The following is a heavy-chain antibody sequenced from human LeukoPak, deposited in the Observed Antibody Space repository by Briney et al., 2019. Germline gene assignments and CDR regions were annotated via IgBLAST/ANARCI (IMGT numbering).Heavy chain of an antibody. CDR3: ARGRVPLV. D-gene: IGHD2-8*02. CDR1: GGSISSCY. V-gene: IGHV4-59*01. J-gene: IGHJ4*02. CDR2: FYYSGST. Sequence: SETLSLTCTVSGGSISSCYYSWIRQPPGKGLEWIGYFYYSGSTNYNPSLKSRVTISVDTSKNQFSLKLSSVTAADTAVYYCARGRVPLVWGQGTLVTVSS.